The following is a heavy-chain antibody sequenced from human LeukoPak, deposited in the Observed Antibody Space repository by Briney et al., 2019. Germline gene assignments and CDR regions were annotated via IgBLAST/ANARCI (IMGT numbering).Heavy chain of an antibody. Sequence: GGSLRLSCAASGFTFSSYAMSWVRQAPGKGPEWVSAISGSGGSTYYADSVKGRFTISRDNSKNTLYLQMNSLRAEDTAVYYCAKASHNWNYFRGAWYFDLWGRGTLVTVSS. V-gene: IGHV3-23*01. CDR2: ISGSGGST. J-gene: IGHJ2*01. CDR1: GFTFSSYA. D-gene: IGHD1-7*01. CDR3: AKASHNWNYFRGAWYFDL.